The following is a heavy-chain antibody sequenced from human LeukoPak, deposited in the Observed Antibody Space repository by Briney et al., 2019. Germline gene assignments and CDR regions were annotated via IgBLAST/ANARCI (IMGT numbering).Heavy chain of an antibody. D-gene: IGHD4-23*01. CDR2: ISGSGGSA. CDR3: AKTINYGGNSPTDY. CDR1: GFTFSSYA. V-gene: IGHV3-23*01. J-gene: IGHJ4*02. Sequence: GGSLRLSRAASGFTFSSYAMSWVRQAPGKGLEWVSAISGSGGSAYYADSVKGRFTISRDISKNTLSLQMNSLRAEDTAVYYCAKTINYGGNSPTDYWGQGTLVTVSS.